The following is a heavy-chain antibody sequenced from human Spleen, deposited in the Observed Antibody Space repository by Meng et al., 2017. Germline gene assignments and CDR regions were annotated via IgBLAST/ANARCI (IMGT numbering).Heavy chain of an antibody. CDR2: IDTNTGNP. J-gene: IGHJ4*02. V-gene: IGHV7-4-1*02. Sequence: ASVKVSCKASGYTFTHYAINWLRQAPGQGLECMGWIDTNTGNPTYAQSFTGRFVFSLDTPVSTAYLQMSSLKADDTAVYYCTRDGYADCSITSCFDYWGQGTLVTVSS. D-gene: IGHD2-2*01. CDR3: TRDGYADCSITSCFDY. CDR1: GYTFTHYA.